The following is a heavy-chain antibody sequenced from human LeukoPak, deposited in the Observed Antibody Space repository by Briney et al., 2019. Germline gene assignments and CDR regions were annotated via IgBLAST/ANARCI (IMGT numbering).Heavy chain of an antibody. D-gene: IGHD6-6*01. J-gene: IGHJ4*02. Sequence: GGSLRLSCAASGFTFSSHNINWVRQAPGKGLEWVSSISNSGSYIYYADSVKGRFTISRDNARNSLYLQMDGLRDEDTAVYHCARGSITTRPTFFDFWGQGTLVTVSS. V-gene: IGHV3-21*01. CDR3: ARGSITTRPTFFDF. CDR2: ISNSGSYI. CDR1: GFTFSSHN.